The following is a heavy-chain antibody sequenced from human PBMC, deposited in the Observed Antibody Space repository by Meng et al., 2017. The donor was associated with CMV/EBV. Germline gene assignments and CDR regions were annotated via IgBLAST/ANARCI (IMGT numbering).Heavy chain of an antibody. Sequence: SGGTFSSYAISWVRQAPGQGLEWMGGIIPIFGTANYAQKFQDRVTITTDESTSTAYMELSSLRSEDTAVYYCATPSAGYSSSWYDYWGQGTLVTVSS. J-gene: IGHJ4*02. CDR2: IIPIFGTA. CDR3: ATPSAGYSSSWYDY. D-gene: IGHD6-13*01. CDR1: GGTFSSYA. V-gene: IGHV1-69*05.